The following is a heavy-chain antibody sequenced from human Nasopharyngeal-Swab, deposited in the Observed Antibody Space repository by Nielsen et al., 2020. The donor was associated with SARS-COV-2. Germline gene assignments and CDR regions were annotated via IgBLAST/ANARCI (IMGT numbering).Heavy chain of an antibody. D-gene: IGHD1-1*01. CDR2: IYYSGST. CDR1: GGSISSGGYY. V-gene: IGHV4-31*03. CDR3: ARWEWEGRGWNAFHY. J-gene: IGHJ4*02. Sequence: SETLSLTCTVSGGSISSGGYYWSWIRQHPGKGPEWIGYIYYSGSTYYNPSLKSRVTISVDTSKNQFSLSLSSVTAADTAVYYCARWEWEGRGWNAFHYWGQGILVTVSS.